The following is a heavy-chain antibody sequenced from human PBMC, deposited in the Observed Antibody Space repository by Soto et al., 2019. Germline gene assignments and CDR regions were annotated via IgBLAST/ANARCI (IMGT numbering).Heavy chain of an antibody. CDR2: IYPGDSDT. CDR3: ARHRVTLLRGVYHYYAMDL. CDR1: GYSFTGYW. D-gene: IGHD3-10*01. J-gene: IGHJ6*02. Sequence: GESLKISCKSSGYSFTGYWIGWVRQMPGKNLEWMGIIYPGDSDTRYSPSFQGQVTISADKSISTAYLQWSSLKASDTAMYYCARHRVTLLRGVYHYYAMDLWGQGSTVTVSS. V-gene: IGHV5-51*01.